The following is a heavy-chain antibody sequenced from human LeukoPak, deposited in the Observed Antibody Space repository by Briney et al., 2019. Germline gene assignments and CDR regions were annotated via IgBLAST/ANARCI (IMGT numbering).Heavy chain of an antibody. CDR1: GGSMSPYH. CDR3: ARAVSGRFDY. D-gene: IGHD6-19*01. J-gene: IGHJ4*02. CDR2: IYYSGST. V-gene: IGHV4-59*08. Sequence: SETLSLTCTVSGGSMSPYHWIWIRQPPGKGLEWTGYIYYSGSTNYNPSLKSRVTISVDTSKNQFSLKLSSVTAADTATYYCARAVSGRFDYWGQGTLVTVSS.